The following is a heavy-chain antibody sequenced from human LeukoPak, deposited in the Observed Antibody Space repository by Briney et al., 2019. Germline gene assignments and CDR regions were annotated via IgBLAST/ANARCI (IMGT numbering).Heavy chain of an antibody. CDR3: ARRGGNRRFDS. V-gene: IGHV4-4*07. CDR1: VGFTTYDY. D-gene: IGHD4-23*01. J-gene: IGHJ4*02. CDR2: IHTTGST. Sequence: SETLSLTCSVSVGFTTYDYWNWIRQPAGKAPEWIGRIHTTGSTNYNPSLKSRLTMSLDKSKNQFSLKVTSMTAADTALYYCARRGGNRRFDSWGQGILVTVSS.